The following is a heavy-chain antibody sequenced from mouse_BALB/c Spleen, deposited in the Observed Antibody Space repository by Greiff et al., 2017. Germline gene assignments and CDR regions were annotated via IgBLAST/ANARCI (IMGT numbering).Heavy chain of an antibody. D-gene: IGHD2-10*01. CDR1: GYTFTDYY. CDR2: IYPGSGNT. Sequence: VQLQQSGAELARPGASVKLSCKASGYTFTDYYINWVKQRTGQGLEWIGEIYPGSGNTYYNEKFKGKATLTTDKSSSTAYMQLSSLTSEDSAVYFCARSSYGNYEFAYWGQGTLVTVSA. V-gene: IGHV1-77*01. CDR3: ARSSYGNYEFAY. J-gene: IGHJ3*01.